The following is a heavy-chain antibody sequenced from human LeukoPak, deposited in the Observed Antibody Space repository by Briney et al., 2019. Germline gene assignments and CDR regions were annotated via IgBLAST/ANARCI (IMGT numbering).Heavy chain of an antibody. V-gene: IGHV4-34*01. CDR3: ARVYDYVWGSYRRDY. D-gene: IGHD3-16*02. J-gene: IGHJ4*02. CDR2: INHSGST. Sequence: SETLSLTCAVYGGSFSGYYWGWIRQPPGKGLGWIGEINHSGSTNYNPSLKSRVTISVDTSKNQFSLKLSSVTAADTAVYYCARVYDYVWGSYRRDYWGQGTLVTVSS. CDR1: GGSFSGYY.